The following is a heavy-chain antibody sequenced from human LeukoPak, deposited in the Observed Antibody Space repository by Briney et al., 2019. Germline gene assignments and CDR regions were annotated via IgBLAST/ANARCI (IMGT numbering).Heavy chain of an antibody. CDR3: ARGASKYCNSISCYFD. V-gene: IGHV1-2*02. CDR1: GYTFTDYY. D-gene: IGHD2-2*01. CDR2: INPNSGGT. J-gene: IGHJ4*02. Sequence: ASVKVSCKASGYTFTDYYIHWVRQAPGQGLERMGWINPNSGGTNYAQKFQGRVTMTRDTSISTAYMELSRLSSDDTAVYYCARGASKYCNSISCYFDWGQGTLVTVSS.